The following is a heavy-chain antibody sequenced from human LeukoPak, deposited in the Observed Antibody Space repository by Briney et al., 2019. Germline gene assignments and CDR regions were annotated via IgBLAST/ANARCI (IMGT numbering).Heavy chain of an antibody. V-gene: IGHV4-59*01. Sequence: SETLSLTCTVSGGSLSGFYWSWIRQPPGAGLEWIGYVYYSGSTTYNPSLKSRVTISVDTSKNQFSLRLGSVTAADTAVYYCAREDDSSGSDDYWGQGTLVTVSS. CDR1: GGSLSGFY. CDR2: VYYSGST. J-gene: IGHJ4*02. D-gene: IGHD3-22*01. CDR3: AREDDSSGSDDY.